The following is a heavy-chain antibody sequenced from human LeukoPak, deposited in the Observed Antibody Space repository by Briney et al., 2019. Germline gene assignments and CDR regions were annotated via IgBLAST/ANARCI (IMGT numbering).Heavy chain of an antibody. CDR3: ARARKQWLVPDY. CDR1: GYTFTGYY. J-gene: IGHJ4*02. D-gene: IGHD6-19*01. V-gene: IGHV1-2*06. Sequence: ASVKVSCKASGYTFTGYYMHWVRQAPGQGLEWMGRINPNSSGTNYAQKFQGRVTMTRDTSISTAYMELSRLRSDDTAVYYCARARKQWLVPDYWGQGTLVTVSS. CDR2: INPNSSGT.